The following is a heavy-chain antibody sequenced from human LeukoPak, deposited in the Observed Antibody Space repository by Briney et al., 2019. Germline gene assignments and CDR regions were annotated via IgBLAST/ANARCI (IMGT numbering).Heavy chain of an antibody. J-gene: IGHJ5*02. CDR1: GYTLTNFG. V-gene: IGHV1-18*01. Sequence: TSVKVSCKASGYTLTNFGISWVRQAPGQGLEWMGWISAYNGNTNYAQKFQGRVTMTTDTSTNTAYMELRSLRSDDTAVYYCAKDPTLRPAQSHDRFDPWGQGTLVTVSS. CDR3: AKDPTLRPAQSHDRFDP. CDR2: ISAYNGNT. D-gene: IGHD1-1*01.